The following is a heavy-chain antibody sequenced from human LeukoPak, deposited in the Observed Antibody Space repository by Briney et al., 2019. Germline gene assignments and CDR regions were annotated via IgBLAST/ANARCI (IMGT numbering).Heavy chain of an antibody. V-gene: IGHV1-8*01. CDR2: MNPNSGNT. Sequence: ASVKVSCKASGYTFTSYDINWVRQATGQGLEWMGWMNPNSGNTGYAQKFQGRVTMTRNTSISTAYMELSSLRSEDTAVYYCAKDFGSSSRIDAFDIWGQGTMVTVSS. D-gene: IGHD6-6*01. CDR3: AKDFGSSSRIDAFDI. J-gene: IGHJ3*02. CDR1: GYTFTSYD.